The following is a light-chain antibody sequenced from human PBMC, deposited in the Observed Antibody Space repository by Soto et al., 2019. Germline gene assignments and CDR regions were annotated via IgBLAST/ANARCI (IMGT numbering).Light chain of an antibody. V-gene: IGLV2-23*02. CDR2: DVN. Sequence: QSVLTQPASVSGSPGQSITISCTGTSSDVGSYDLVSWYQQHPNKAPKLMIYDVNKRPSGVSNRFSGSKSGNTASLTISGLQAVDEADYYCCSYAGSFTWVFGGGTKLTVL. J-gene: IGLJ3*02. CDR3: CSYAGSFTWV. CDR1: SSDVGSYDL.